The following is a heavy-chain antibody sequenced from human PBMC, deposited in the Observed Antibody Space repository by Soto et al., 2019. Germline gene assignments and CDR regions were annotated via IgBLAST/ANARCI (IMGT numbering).Heavy chain of an antibody. Sequence: SETLSLTCTVSGGSISSYYWSWIRQPPGKGLEWIGYIYYSGSTNYNPSLKSRVTISVDTSKNQFSLKLSSVTAADTAVYYCARDPTYDFWSGYYDYWGQGTLVTVSS. CDR2: IYYSGST. CDR1: GGSISSYY. D-gene: IGHD3-3*01. V-gene: IGHV4-59*01. CDR3: ARDPTYDFWSGYYDY. J-gene: IGHJ4*02.